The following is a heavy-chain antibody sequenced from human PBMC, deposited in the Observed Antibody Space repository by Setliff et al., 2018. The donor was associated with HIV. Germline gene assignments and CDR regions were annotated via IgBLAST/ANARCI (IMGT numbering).Heavy chain of an antibody. CDR1: GYSISSGYY. J-gene: IGHJ4*01. D-gene: IGHD1-26*01. CDR2: IYHSGST. CDR3: ARGLKGGGYYFDY. Sequence: PSETLSLTCAVSGYSISSGYYWGWIRQPPGKGLEWIGSIYHSGSTFYNPSLKSRVTISVDTSKNNFSLNLNSVTATDTAVYYCARGLKGGGYYFDYWGQGMLVTVSS. V-gene: IGHV4-38-2*01.